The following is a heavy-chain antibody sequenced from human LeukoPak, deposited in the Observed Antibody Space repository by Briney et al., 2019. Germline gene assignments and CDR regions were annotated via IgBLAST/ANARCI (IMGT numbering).Heavy chain of an antibody. CDR3: ARDLAGYYYHYMDV. D-gene: IGHD6-19*01. Sequence: GGSLRLSCEVSGITFSNFAMAWVRQAPGKGLEWVSLITGTSGRTYYAASVKGRFTISRDNAKNSLYLQMNSLRAEDTAVYYCARDLAGYYYHYMDVWGKGTTVTVSS. CDR1: GITFSNFA. CDR2: ITGTSGRT. V-gene: IGHV3-23*01. J-gene: IGHJ6*03.